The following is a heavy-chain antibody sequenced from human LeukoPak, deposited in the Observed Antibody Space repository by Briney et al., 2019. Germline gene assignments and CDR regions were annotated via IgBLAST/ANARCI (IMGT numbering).Heavy chain of an antibody. CDR3: ARVSNYIFDI. CDR1: GFTFSDYW. D-gene: IGHD5-24*01. J-gene: IGHJ3*02. V-gene: IGHV3-7*01. Sequence: PGGSLRLSCGVSGFTFSDYWMTWVRQAPGTGLEWLASIKPDGSEAYYVDSVKGRFTISRDNAKNSLYLQMNSLRAEGTAVYFCARVSNYIFDIGGQGTMVIVSS. CDR2: IKPDGSEA.